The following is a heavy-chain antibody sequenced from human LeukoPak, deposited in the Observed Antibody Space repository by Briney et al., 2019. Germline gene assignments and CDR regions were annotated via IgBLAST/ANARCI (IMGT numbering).Heavy chain of an antibody. J-gene: IGHJ3*02. CDR1: GYTFTGYY. CDR2: INPNSGGT. D-gene: IGHD4-23*01. V-gene: IGHV1-2*02. Sequence: ASVKVSCKASGYTFTGYYMHWVRQAPGQGLEWMGWINPNSGGTKYAQKFQGRVTMTRDTSISTAYMELSRLRSDDTAVYYCARPISTVVRRNAFDIWGQGTMVTVSS. CDR3: ARPISTVVRRNAFDI.